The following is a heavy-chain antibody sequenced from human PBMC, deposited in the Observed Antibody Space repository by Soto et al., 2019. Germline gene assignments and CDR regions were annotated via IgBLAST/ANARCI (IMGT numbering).Heavy chain of an antibody. Sequence: SETLSLTCTVSGGSISSGDYYWSWIRQPPGKGLEWIGYIYYSGSSYYNPSLKSRVIISVDTSKNQFSLKLSSVTAADTAVYYCAREYSSRWYGSFDYWGQGTLVTVSS. CDR1: GGSISSGDYY. CDR2: IYYSGSS. CDR3: AREYSSRWYGSFDY. V-gene: IGHV4-30-4*01. J-gene: IGHJ4*02. D-gene: IGHD6-13*01.